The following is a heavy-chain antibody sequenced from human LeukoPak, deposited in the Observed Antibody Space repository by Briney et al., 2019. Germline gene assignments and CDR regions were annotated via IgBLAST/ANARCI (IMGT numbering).Heavy chain of an antibody. V-gene: IGHV4-34*01. D-gene: IGHD2-2*01. CDR1: GLSFSGYY. CDR2: INHSGST. CDR3: ARDIVVVPAAMSFDY. Sequence: SETLSLTCVVYGLSFSGYYWSWLRHPPGKGLDWIGEINHSGSTNYNPSLKSRVTISVDTSKNQFSLKLSSVTAADTAVYYCARDIVVVPAAMSFDYWGQGTLVTVSS. J-gene: IGHJ4*02.